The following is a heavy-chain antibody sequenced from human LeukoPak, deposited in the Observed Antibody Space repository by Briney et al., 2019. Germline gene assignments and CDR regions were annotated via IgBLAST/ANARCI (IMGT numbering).Heavy chain of an antibody. V-gene: IGHV4-30-4*01. J-gene: IGHJ4*02. CDR3: AKDPVYIGTFFAY. CDR2: IYCSEST. Sequence: PSQTLSFTCTVSGGSISSCDYYWSWVRQPPGKGLEWISYIYCSESTYYNPSRKSRVTITLDTSKNQSSLKLSSLTAPATAVLYCAKDPVYIGTFFAYWGQGTLVTVSS. CDR1: GGSISSCDYY. D-gene: IGHD1-26*01.